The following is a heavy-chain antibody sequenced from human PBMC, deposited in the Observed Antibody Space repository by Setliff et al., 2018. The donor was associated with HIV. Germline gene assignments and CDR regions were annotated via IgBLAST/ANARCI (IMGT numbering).Heavy chain of an antibody. CDR1: GYTFTGNL. D-gene: IGHD2-15*01. CDR2: INTNTGNP. J-gene: IGHJ6*03. CDR3: AREVVVAGVHYYNMDV. Sequence: ASVKVSCKTSGYTFTGNLIHWVRQAPGQGFEWMGRINTNTGNPTYAQGFTGRFVFSLDTSVSTAYLQISSLKAEDTAVYYCAREVVVAGVHYYNMDVWGKGTTVTVSS. V-gene: IGHV7-4-1*02.